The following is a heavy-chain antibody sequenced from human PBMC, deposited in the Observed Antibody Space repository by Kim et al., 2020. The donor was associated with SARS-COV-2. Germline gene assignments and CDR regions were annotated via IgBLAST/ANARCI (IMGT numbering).Heavy chain of an antibody. CDR1: GYSFSNYG. CDR2: INVKTGNP. Sequence: ASVKVSCKASGYSFSNYGMNWVRQAPGQGPEWMGWINVKTGNPTYAQGFAGRFVFSLYTSASTAYLQISRLEAEDTAVYYCARGGSGWYAWGQGTLVTVS. J-gene: IGHJ4*02. V-gene: IGHV7-4-1*02. D-gene: IGHD6-19*01. CDR3: ARGGSGWYA.